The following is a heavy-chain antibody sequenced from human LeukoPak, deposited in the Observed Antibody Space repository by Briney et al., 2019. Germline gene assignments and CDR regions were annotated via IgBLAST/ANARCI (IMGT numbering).Heavy chain of an antibody. Sequence: SETLSLTCTVSGGSISSYYWSWIRQPPGKGLEWIGYIYYSGSTNYNPPLKSRVTISVDTSKNQFSLKLSSVTAADTAVYYCARGDGRGVPLYYFDYWGQGILVTVSS. J-gene: IGHJ4*02. CDR2: IYYSGST. D-gene: IGHD3-10*01. V-gene: IGHV4-59*01. CDR3: ARGDGRGVPLYYFDY. CDR1: GGSISSYY.